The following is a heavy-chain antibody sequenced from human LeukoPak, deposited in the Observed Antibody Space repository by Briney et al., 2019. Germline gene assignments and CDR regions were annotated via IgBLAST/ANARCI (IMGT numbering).Heavy chain of an antibody. CDR2: IYHSGST. V-gene: IGHV4-38-2*02. D-gene: IGHD3-22*01. J-gene: IGHJ3*02. CDR1: GYSISSGYY. Sequence: KTSETLSLTCTVSGYSISSGYYWGWSRQPPGKGLEWIGNIYHSGSTYYNPSLKSRVTISVDTSNNQFSLKLSSVTAADTAVYYCARPLSYYSDTSGDDAFDIWGQGTMVTVSS. CDR3: ARPLSYYSDTSGDDAFDI.